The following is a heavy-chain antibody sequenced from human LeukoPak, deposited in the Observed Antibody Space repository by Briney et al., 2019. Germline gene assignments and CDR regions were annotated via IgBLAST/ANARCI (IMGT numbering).Heavy chain of an antibody. CDR3: ARAPTAHFDY. Sequence: QPGRSLRLSCAASGFTFSSYGMHWVRQAPGKGLEWVAVIWYDGSNKYYADSVKGRFTISRDNAKNSLYLQMNSLRAEDTAVYYCARAPTAHFDYWGQGTLVTVSS. V-gene: IGHV3-33*01. CDR2: IWYDGSNK. CDR1: GFTFSSYG. J-gene: IGHJ4*02. D-gene: IGHD5-18*01.